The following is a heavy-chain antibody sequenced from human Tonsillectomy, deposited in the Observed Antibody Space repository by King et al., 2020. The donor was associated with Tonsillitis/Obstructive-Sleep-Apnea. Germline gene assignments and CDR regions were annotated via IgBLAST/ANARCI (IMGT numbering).Heavy chain of an antibody. V-gene: IGHV3-30*04. J-gene: IGHJ4*02. Sequence: VQLVESGGGVVQPGRSLRLSCAASGFTFSSYAMHWVRQAPGKGLEWVAVISYDGSNKYYADSVKGRFTISRDNSKNTLYLQMNSLRAVDTAVYYCASSWGYCSSTSCEELDYWGQGTLVTVSS. D-gene: IGHD2-2*01. CDR1: GFTFSSYA. CDR3: ASSWGYCSSTSCEELDY. CDR2: ISYDGSNK.